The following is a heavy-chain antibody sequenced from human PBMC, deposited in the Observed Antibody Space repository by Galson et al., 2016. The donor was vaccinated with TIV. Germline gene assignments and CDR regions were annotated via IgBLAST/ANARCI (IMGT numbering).Heavy chain of an antibody. V-gene: IGHV3-7*01. CDR2: KNGDGTEI. D-gene: IGHD6-19*01. CDR1: RSTFSSSW. J-gene: IGHJ4*02. Sequence: SLRLSCADSRSTFSSSWMNWVRQAPGKGLEWVANKNGDGTEIKYVDSVKGRFTISRDNAKNSLYLQMSNLRVEDTAIYYCAQWLGTSNSWGQGTLVTVPS. CDR3: AQWLGTSNS.